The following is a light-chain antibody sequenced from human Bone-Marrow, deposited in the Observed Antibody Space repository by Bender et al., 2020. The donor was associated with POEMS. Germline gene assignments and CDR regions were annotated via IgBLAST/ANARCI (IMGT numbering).Light chain of an antibody. J-gene: IGLJ1*01. CDR1: SSAIGTFNL. Sequence: QSALTQPASVSGSPGQSITISCTGTSSAIGTFNLVSWYQQHPGYAPQLMIYEITKRPPGISNPLSGSKSGNTASLTISGLQTEDEAHYYCCSFAGSNTGFGTGTKVTVL. V-gene: IGLV2-23*02. CDR2: EIT. CDR3: CSFAGSNTG.